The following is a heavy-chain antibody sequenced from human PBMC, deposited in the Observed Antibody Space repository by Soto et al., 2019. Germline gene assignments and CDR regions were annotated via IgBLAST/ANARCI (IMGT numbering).Heavy chain of an antibody. CDR1: GFTFDDYA. CDR3: AKDRVGVVVPAAYFDY. CDR2: ISWNSGSI. Sequence: AGGSLRLSCAASGFTFDDYAMHWVRQAPGKGLEWVSGISWNSGSIGYVDSVKGRFTISRDNAKNSLYLQMNSLRAEDTALYYCAKDRVGVVVPAAYFDYWGQGTLVTVSS. J-gene: IGHJ4*02. D-gene: IGHD2-2*01. V-gene: IGHV3-9*01.